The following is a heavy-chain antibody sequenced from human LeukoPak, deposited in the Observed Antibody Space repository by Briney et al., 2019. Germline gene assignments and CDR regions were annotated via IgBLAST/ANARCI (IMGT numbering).Heavy chain of an antibody. CDR1: GFTFSSYG. J-gene: IGHJ4*02. V-gene: IGHV3-30*18. CDR2: ISYDGSNK. Sequence: GGSLRLSCAASGFTFSSYGMHWVRQAPGKGLEWVAVISYDGSNKYYADSVKGRFTISRDNSKNTLYLQMNSLRAEDTAVYYCAKDLGVSYFDYWGQGTLVTVSS. CDR3: AKDLGVSYFDY. D-gene: IGHD2-8*02.